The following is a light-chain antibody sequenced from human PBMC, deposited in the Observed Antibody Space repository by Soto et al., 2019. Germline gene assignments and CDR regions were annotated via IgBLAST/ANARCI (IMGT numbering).Light chain of an antibody. J-gene: IGKJ4*01. CDR1: QTVSSY. CDR3: QQRSDWLT. CDR2: DAS. Sequence: ETVLTQSPATLSLSPGERATLSCRASQTVSSYLAWYQQKPGQAPRLLIYDASNKATGIPARFSGSGSGTDFPLTISSLAPEDFAVYYCQQRSDWLTFGGGTKVEIK. V-gene: IGKV3-11*01.